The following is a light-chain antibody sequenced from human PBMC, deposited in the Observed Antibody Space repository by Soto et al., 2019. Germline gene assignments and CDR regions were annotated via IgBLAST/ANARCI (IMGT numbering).Light chain of an antibody. Sequence: QSALTQPPSVSGSPGQSVAISCTGTSSDVGSSNGVSWYQQPPGTAPKLMIYDVSNRPSGVPDRFSGSKSGNTASLTISGLQAEDEADYYCSSYTSSSTYVFGTGTKLNVL. CDR1: SSDVGSSNG. CDR3: SSYTSSSTYV. V-gene: IGLV2-18*02. CDR2: DVS. J-gene: IGLJ1*01.